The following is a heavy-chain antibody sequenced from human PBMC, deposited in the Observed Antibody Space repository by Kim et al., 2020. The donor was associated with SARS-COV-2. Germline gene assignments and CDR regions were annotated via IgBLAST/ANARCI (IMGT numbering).Heavy chain of an antibody. CDR3: ATFLPNHFHQ. D-gene: IGHD2-21*01. CDR2: IYYTEAT. CDR1: GVSISSAMYY. V-gene: IGHV4-39*02. Sequence: SETLSLTCSVSGVSISSAMYYWGWIRQSPGKGLEWIGNIYYTEATYYNPSLRSRGTISLDSSKNHFSLTLTSVTAADTAVYYCATFLPNHFHQWGQGTLV. J-gene: IGHJ4*02.